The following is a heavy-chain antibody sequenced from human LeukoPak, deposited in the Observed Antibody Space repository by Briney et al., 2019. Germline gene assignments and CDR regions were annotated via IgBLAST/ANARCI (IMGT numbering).Heavy chain of an antibody. D-gene: IGHD3-22*01. CDR1: GYTFSNYG. CDR3: ARDQKTFYYDSGGYLPFDY. Sequence: ASVKVSCKASGYTFSNYGINWVRQAPGQGLEWMGWISAYNGNTNHAQKVQGRVSMTTDTSTSTTYMELRSLRSDDTAVYYCARDQKTFYYDSGGYLPFDYWSQGTLVTVSS. CDR2: ISAYNGNT. V-gene: IGHV1-18*01. J-gene: IGHJ4*02.